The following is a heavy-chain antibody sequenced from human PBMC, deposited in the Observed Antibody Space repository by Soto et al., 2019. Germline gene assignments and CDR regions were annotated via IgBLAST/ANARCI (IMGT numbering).Heavy chain of an antibody. CDR1: GFTFSSYE. D-gene: IGHD1-26*01. CDR3: ARVLYATWSPFDY. V-gene: IGHV3-48*03. J-gene: IGHJ4*02. CDR2: ISSTSSAI. Sequence: AGGSLRLSCVVSGFTFSSYEMTWVRQAPGKGPEWVSYISSTSSAIYYADSVKGRFTISRDNAKNSLYLQMSSLRAEDTAVYYCARVLYATWSPFDYWGQGALVTVSS.